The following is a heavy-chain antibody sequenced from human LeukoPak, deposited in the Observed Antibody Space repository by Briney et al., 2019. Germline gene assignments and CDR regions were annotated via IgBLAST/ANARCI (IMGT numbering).Heavy chain of an antibody. CDR3: ARVGSYGLPFDY. D-gene: IGHD1-26*01. Sequence: GGSLRLSCAASGFTFSSYSMNWVRQAPGKGLEWVSSISSSSSYIYYADSEKGRFTISRDNAKNSLYLQMSGLRAEDTAVYYCARVGSYGLPFDYWGQGTLVTVSS. V-gene: IGHV3-21*01. CDR1: GFTFSSYS. CDR2: ISSSSSYI. J-gene: IGHJ4*02.